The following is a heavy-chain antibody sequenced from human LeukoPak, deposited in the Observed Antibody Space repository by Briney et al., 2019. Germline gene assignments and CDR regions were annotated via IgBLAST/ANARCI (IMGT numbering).Heavy chain of an antibody. CDR2: IDPSDSYT. J-gene: IGHJ4*02. D-gene: IGHD2-21*01. V-gene: IGHV5-10-1*01. CDR1: GYSFTSYW. Sequence: GESLKISCQGSGYSFTSYWISWVRQMPGKGLEWMGRIDPSDSYTNYSPSFQGHVTISADKSISTAYLQWSSLKASDTAMYYCAVRSVIDFDYWGQGTLVTVSS. CDR3: AVRSVIDFDY.